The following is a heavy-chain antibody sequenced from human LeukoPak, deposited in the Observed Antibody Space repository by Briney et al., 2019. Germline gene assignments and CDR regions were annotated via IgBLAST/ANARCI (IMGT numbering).Heavy chain of an antibody. D-gene: IGHD5-12*01. CDR1: GYSFTSYW. CDR3: ARSGGYDYGGVDY. Sequence: GESLKISCKASGYSFTSYWIGWLRQTPGKGLERRGIIYPGDSDTRYSPTFQGQVTISADKSISTANLQWSSLKASDTAMYYCARSGGYDYGGVDYWGQGSLVTVSS. J-gene: IGHJ4*02. CDR2: IYPGDSDT. V-gene: IGHV5-51*01.